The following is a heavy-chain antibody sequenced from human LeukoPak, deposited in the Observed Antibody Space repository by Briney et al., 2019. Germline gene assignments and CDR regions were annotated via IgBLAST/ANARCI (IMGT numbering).Heavy chain of an antibody. Sequence: KPSETLSLTCTVSGGSISSGGYYWSWIRQHPGKGLEWIGYIYYSGSTYYNPSLKSRVTISVDTSKNQFSLKLSSVTAADTAVYYCAREARNYYGSGSYYNWFDPWGQGTLVTVSS. CDR3: AREARNYYGSGSYYNWFDP. CDR1: GGSISSGGYY. V-gene: IGHV4-31*03. J-gene: IGHJ5*02. D-gene: IGHD3-10*01. CDR2: IYYSGST.